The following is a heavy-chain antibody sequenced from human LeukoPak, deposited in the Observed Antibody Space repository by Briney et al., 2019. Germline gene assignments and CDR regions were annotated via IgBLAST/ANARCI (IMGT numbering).Heavy chain of an antibody. CDR3: ARRIAAAGPLGGYFQH. V-gene: IGHV3-7*01. CDR1: GFTFSSYW. CDR2: IKQGGSEK. Sequence: PGGSLRLSCAASGFTFSSYWMSWVRQAPGKGLEWVANIKQGGSEKYYVDSVKGRFTISRDNAKNSLYLQMNSLRAEDTAVYYCARRIAAAGPLGGYFQHWGQGTLVTVSS. D-gene: IGHD6-13*01. J-gene: IGHJ1*01.